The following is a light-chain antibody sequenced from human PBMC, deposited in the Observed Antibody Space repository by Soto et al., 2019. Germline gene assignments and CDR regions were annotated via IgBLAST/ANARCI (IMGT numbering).Light chain of an antibody. CDR2: GAS. CDR1: QSVTSNY. Sequence: EIVLTQSPGTLSLSPGERATLSCGASQSVTSNYLAWYQQKPGQAPRLLIFGASIRVTGIPDRVIGSGSGTDFTLTISRLEPEDFAVYYCQHYVTSLTAFGQGTKVEGK. V-gene: IGKV3-20*01. CDR3: QHYVTSLTA. J-gene: IGKJ1*01.